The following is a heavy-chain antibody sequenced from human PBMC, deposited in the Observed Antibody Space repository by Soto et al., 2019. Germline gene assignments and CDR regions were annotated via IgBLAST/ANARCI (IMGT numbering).Heavy chain of an antibody. J-gene: IGHJ4*02. Sequence: SVKVSCKASGGTFSSYAISWVRQAPGQGLEWMGGIIPIFGTANYAQKFQGRVTITADESTSTAYMELSSLRSEDTAVYYCARGVGITGTWGAEFDYWGQGTLVTVSS. CDR3: ARGVGITGTWGAEFDY. CDR2: IIPIFGTA. CDR1: GGTFSSYA. V-gene: IGHV1-69*13. D-gene: IGHD1-20*01.